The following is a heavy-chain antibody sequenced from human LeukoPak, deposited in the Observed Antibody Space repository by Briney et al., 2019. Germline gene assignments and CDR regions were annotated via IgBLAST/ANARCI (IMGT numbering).Heavy chain of an antibody. CDR1: GGSISSYY. V-gene: IGHV4-59*12. J-gene: IGHJ5*02. CDR2: IYYSGST. D-gene: IGHD4-17*01. Sequence: SETLSLTCTVSGGSISSYYWSWIRQPPGKGLEWIGYIYYSGSTNYNPSLKSRVTISVDTSKNQFSLKLSSVTAADTAVYYCAREPARTTVRDNWFDPWGQGTLVTVSS. CDR3: AREPARTTVRDNWFDP.